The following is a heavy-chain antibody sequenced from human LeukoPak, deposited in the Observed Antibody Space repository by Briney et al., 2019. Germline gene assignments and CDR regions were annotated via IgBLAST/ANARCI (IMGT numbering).Heavy chain of an antibody. J-gene: IGHJ4*02. CDR3: ARDNRMVRGVI. CDR1: GGSISSGDYY. Sequence: SETLSLTCTVSGGSISSGDYYWSWIRQPPGKGLEWIGYIYYSGGTYYNPSLKSRVTISVDTSKNQFSLKLSSVTAADTAVYYCARDNRMVRGVIWGQGTLVTVSS. CDR2: IYYSGGT. V-gene: IGHV4-30-4*08. D-gene: IGHD3-10*01.